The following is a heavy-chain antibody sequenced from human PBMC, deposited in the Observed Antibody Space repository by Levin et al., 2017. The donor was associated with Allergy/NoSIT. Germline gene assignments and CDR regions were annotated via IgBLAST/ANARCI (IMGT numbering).Heavy chain of an antibody. V-gene: IGHV3-9*01. D-gene: IGHD3-10*01. CDR1: GFTFDDYA. CDR2: ISWNSGSI. CDR3: AKDTVRGVIRGDFDY. J-gene: IGHJ4*02. Sequence: GGSLRLSCAASGFTFDDYAMHWVRQAPGKGLEWVSGISWNSGSIGYADSVKGRFTISRDNAKNSLYLQMNSLRAEDTALYYCAKDTVRGVIRGDFDYWGQGTLVTVSS.